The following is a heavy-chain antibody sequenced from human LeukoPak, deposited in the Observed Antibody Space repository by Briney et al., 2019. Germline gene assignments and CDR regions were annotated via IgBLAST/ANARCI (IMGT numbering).Heavy chain of an antibody. Sequence: PGGSLRLSCAASGFTFSSNAMSWVRQAPGKGLEWVSAISDSGGSTYYADSVRGRFTISRDNSKNTLYLQMNSLRSEDTAVYYCASAPGGFWSGYSDNWFDPWGQGTLVTVSS. CDR1: GFTFSSNA. J-gene: IGHJ5*02. V-gene: IGHV3-23*01. CDR2: ISDSGGST. CDR3: ASAPGGFWSGYSDNWFDP. D-gene: IGHD3-3*01.